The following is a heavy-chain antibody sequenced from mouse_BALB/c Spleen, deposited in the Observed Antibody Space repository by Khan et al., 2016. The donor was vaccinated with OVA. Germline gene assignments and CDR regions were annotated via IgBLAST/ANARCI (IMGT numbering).Heavy chain of an antibody. V-gene: IGHV1S81*02. CDR2: INPSNGGT. CDR1: GYTFTSYF. D-gene: IGHD3-2*01. CDR3: TRRGTARATLWFAY. J-gene: IGHJ3*01. Sequence: LQESGAELVKPGASVKLSCKTSGYTFTSYFMYWVKQRPGQGLEWIGEINPSNGGTNFTEKFKSKASLTVDQSSSPAYMQLSSLTSEDSAVYSCTRRGTARATLWFAYWGQGTLVTVSA.